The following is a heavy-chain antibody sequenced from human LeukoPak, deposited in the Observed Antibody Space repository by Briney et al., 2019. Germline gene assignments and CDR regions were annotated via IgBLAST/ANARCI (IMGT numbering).Heavy chain of an antibody. CDR1: GGSISSGDYY. J-gene: IGHJ4*02. D-gene: IGHD1-26*01. CDR3: ARDSLYSGSFDY. CDR2: IYYSGST. V-gene: IGHV4-30-4*01. Sequence: SETLSLTCTVSGGSISSGDYYWGWIRQPPGKGLEWTGYIYYSGSTYYNPSLKSRCTISIDTSRNQFSLKLSSVTAADTAVYCCARDSLYSGSFDYWGQGALVTVSS.